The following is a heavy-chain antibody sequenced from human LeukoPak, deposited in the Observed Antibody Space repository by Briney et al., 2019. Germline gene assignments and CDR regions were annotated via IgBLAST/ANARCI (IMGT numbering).Heavy chain of an antibody. J-gene: IGHJ5*02. CDR1: GYTFIDHH. V-gene: IGHV1-2*02. CDR2: INAKSGDT. CDR3: ARGTSFGYDP. D-gene: IGHD3-22*01. Sequence: ASVKVSCKASGYTFIDHHLHWVRQAPEQGLEWMGWINAKSGDTLYAQRFQDRITMTRDTSITTAYMGLSRLTSDDTAMYYCARGTSFGYDPWGQGTLVTVSS.